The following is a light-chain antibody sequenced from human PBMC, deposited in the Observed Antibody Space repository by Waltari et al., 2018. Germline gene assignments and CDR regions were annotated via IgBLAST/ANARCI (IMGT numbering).Light chain of an antibody. CDR3: QQYNSASPT. Sequence: DIQMTQSPSSLSASVGDRVTITCRASQGISSWIAWYQQKPGKDPKLLIYTASSLHSGVPSRFRGSGSVTDFTLTISSRQPEDFATYYCQQYNSASPTFGQGTKVEIK. J-gene: IGKJ1*01. CDR2: TAS. V-gene: IGKV1-12*01. CDR1: QGISSW.